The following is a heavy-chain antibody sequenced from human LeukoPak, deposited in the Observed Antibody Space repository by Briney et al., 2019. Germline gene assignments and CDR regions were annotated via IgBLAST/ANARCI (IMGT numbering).Heavy chain of an antibody. D-gene: IGHD6-19*01. CDR3: ARGPLIAVAGTVGRFDP. CDR2: INHSGST. V-gene: IGHV4-34*01. Sequence: SETLSLTCAVYGGSFSGYYWSWIRQPPGKGLERIGEINHSGSTNYNPSLKSRVTISVDTSKNQFSPKLSSVTAADTAVYYCARGPLIAVAGTVGRFDPWGQGTLVTVSS. J-gene: IGHJ5*02. CDR1: GGSFSGYY.